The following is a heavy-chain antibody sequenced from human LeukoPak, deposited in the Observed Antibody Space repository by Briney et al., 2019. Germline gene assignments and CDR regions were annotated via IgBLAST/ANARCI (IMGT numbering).Heavy chain of an antibody. J-gene: IGHJ5*02. CDR3: ARGYRPRRYFDWLSRADPYWFDP. D-gene: IGHD3-9*01. CDR1: GYTFTSYG. Sequence: ASVKVSCKASGYTFTSYGISWVRQAPGQGLEWMGWISAYNGNTNYAQNLQGRVTMTTDTSTSTAYMELRSLRSEDTAVYYCARGYRPRRYFDWLSRADPYWFDPWGQGTLVTVSS. V-gene: IGHV1-18*01. CDR2: ISAYNGNT.